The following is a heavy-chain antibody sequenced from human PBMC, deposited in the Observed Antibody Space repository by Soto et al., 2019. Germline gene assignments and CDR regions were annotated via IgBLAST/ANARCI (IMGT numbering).Heavy chain of an antibody. CDR2: INAGSGDT. J-gene: IGHJ5*02. CDR1: GYTFTRHT. Sequence: ASVKVSCKASGYTFTRHTIHWVRQAPGQRPEWMGWINAGSGDTRYSQRFQGRVTITRDTSASTGYLELGSLRSEDTAVYYCARDYYGTGSYYWFDPWGQRTLVTVSS. D-gene: IGHD3-10*01. V-gene: IGHV1-3*01. CDR3: ARDYYGTGSYYWFDP.